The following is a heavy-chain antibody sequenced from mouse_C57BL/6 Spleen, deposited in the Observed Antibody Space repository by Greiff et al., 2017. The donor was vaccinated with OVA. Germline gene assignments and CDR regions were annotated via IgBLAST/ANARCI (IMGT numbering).Heavy chain of an antibody. V-gene: IGHV1-47*01. CDR2: FHPYNDDT. D-gene: IGHD3-2*02. CDR1: GYTFTTYP. CDR3: ARGAAQATFNWYFDV. Sequence: VKLMESGAELVKPGASVKMSCKASGYTFTTYPIEWMKQNHGKSLEWIGNFHPYNDDTKYNEKFKGKATLTVEKSSSTVYLELSRLPSDDSAVYYCARGAAQATFNWYFDVWGTGTTVTVSS. J-gene: IGHJ1*03.